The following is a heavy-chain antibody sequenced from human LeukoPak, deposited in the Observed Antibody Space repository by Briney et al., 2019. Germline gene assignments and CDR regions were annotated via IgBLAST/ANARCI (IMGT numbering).Heavy chain of an antibody. J-gene: IGHJ3*02. CDR3: ARDPSGFRGGDCLDAFDI. CDR1: GYTFTSYG. CDR2: ISVYNGNT. V-gene: IGHV1-18*01. D-gene: IGHD2-21*02. Sequence: ASVKVSCKASGYTFTSYGISWVRQAPGQGLEWMGWISVYNGNTNYAQKLQGRVTMTTDTSTSTAYMELRRLRSDDTAVYYCARDPSGFRGGDCLDAFDIWGQGTMVTVSS.